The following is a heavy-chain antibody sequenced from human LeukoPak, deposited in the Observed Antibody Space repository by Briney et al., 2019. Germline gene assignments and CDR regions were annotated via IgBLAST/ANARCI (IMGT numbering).Heavy chain of an antibody. CDR2: FDPEDGET. D-gene: IGHD5-12*01. Sequence: ASVKVSCEVSGYTLTELSMHWVRQAPGKGLEWMGGFDPEDGETIYAQKFQGRVTMTEDTSTDTAYMELSSLRSEDTAVCYCATDISGPFDYWGQGTLVTVSS. CDR3: ATDISGPFDY. CDR1: GYTLTELS. J-gene: IGHJ4*02. V-gene: IGHV1-24*01.